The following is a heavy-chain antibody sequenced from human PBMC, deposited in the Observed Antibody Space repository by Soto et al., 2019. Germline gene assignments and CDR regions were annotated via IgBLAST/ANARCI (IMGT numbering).Heavy chain of an antibody. CDR3: ARAGTTAVDY. J-gene: IGHJ4*02. CDR1: DSVNISGGYY. CDR2: IYYSGST. D-gene: IGHD4-17*01. V-gene: IGHV4-31*03. Sequence: PSETQRQTVTVADSVNISGGYYCSWIRQHPGKGLEWIGYIYYSGSTYYNPSLKSRVTISVDTSKNQFSLKLSSVTAADTAVYYCARAGTTAVDYWGQGTLVTVSS.